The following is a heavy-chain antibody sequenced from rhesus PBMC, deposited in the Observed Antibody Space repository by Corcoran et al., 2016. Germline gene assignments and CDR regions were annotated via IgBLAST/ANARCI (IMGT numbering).Heavy chain of an antibody. V-gene: IGHV3S5*01. CDR3: ANGGSGYTRGFDY. Sequence: EVQLVESGGGLVQPGGSLRLSCAASGFTFSSYGMSWVRQAPGKGLEWVSYISNGGGSTYYADSVKGRFTISQDNSKNTLSLQMTSLRAEDTAVYYCANGGSGYTRGFDYWGQGVLVTVSS. D-gene: IGHD5-24*01. CDR1: GFTFSSYG. J-gene: IGHJ4*01. CDR2: ISNGGGST.